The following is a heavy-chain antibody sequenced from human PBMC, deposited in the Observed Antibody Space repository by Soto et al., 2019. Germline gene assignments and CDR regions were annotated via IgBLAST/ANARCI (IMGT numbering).Heavy chain of an antibody. CDR3: ASSRRGYFDWLLMG. J-gene: IGHJ4*02. V-gene: IGHV3-64*01. D-gene: IGHD3-9*01. Sequence: GGSLRLSCAASGFTFSGYAMHWVRQAPGKGLEYVSAISSNGGSTYYANSVKGRFTISRDNSKNTLYLQMGSLRAEDMAVYYCASSRRGYFDWLLMGWGQGTLVTVSS. CDR2: ISSNGGST. CDR1: GFTFSGYA.